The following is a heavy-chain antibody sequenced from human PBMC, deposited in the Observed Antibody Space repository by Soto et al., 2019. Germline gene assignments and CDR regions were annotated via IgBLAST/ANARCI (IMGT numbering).Heavy chain of an antibody. Sequence: GESLKISCKGSVYSFITYWIAWVRQKPGKGLEWMGIIDPADSETKYSPSFQGQVTISADKSINTAYLQWSSLKASDTAMYYCARLGQGGYVQGMDVWGQGTTVTVSS. CDR1: VYSFITYW. J-gene: IGHJ6*02. CDR2: IDPADSET. CDR3: ARLGQGGYVQGMDV. V-gene: IGHV5-51*01. D-gene: IGHD5-12*01.